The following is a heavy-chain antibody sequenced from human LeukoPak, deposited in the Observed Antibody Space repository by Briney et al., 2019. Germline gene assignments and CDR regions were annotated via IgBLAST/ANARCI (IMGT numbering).Heavy chain of an antibody. CDR2: IRQDGSEK. Sequence: PGGSLRLSCAASGFTFNNYWMSWVRQAPGKGLEWVANIRQDGSEKYYVDSVKGRFTISRDNAKNSLYLQMNSLRAEDTAVYYCAREGNYWIKYFDYWGQGSLVTVSS. CDR1: GFTFNNYW. V-gene: IGHV3-7*01. D-gene: IGHD1-7*01. J-gene: IGHJ4*02. CDR3: AREGNYWIKYFDY.